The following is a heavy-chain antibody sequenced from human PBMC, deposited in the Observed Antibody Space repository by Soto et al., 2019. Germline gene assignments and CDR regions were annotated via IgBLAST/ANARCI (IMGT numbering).Heavy chain of an antibody. V-gene: IGHV3-72*01. CDR2: IRRKANSYTT. CDR3: AMLGGWSGGSSGMDV. J-gene: IGHJ6*02. CDR1: VLIFSDYH. Sequence: EVQLVESGGGLVQPGGSLRLSCAASVLIFSDYHMDWVRQAPGKGLEWVGRIRRKANSYTTEYAASVKGRFTISRDDSKNSLYLQMNSLKSEDTAVYYCAMLGGWSGGSSGMDVWGQGTTVTVSS. D-gene: IGHD6-19*01.